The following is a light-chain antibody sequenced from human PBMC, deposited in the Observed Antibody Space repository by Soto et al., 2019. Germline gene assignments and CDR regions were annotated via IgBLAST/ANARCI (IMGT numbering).Light chain of an antibody. J-gene: IGLJ3*02. V-gene: IGLV1-51*01. Sequence: QSVLTQPPSVSAAPGQRVTISCPGSRSNIGNNFVSWYQQLPGTAPRLLIYDNNKRPSGFPDRFSGSKSGTSATLGITGLQTGDEADYYCGTWDSSLSVVVFGGGTKVTVL. CDR1: RSNIGNNF. CDR2: DNN. CDR3: GTWDSSLSVVV.